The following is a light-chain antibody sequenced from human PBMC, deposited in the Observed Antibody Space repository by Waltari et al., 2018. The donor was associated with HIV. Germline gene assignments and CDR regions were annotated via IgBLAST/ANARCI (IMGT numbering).Light chain of an antibody. CDR2: GAS. Sequence: ERVMTQSPTTLSVSPGERATLSCRASQTVDSDLAWYQQRPGQPPRLLISGASTRATGIPARFSGSWSGTEFTRTINSLQSEDFAVYYCQQYNNWPYTFGQGTRLDIK. CDR3: QQYNNWPYT. V-gene: IGKV3-15*01. J-gene: IGKJ2*01. CDR1: QTVDSD.